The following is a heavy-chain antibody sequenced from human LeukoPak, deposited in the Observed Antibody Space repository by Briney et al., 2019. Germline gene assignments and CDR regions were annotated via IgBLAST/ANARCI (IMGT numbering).Heavy chain of an antibody. Sequence: GGSLRLSRAASGFTFSSFGMHWVRQTPGKGLEWVAVIWFDGTNKYYADSVKGRFTISRDNSKKTLYLQMNSLRAEDMAVYYCAKDQYDIFTGTTYYFDYWGQGTLVTVSS. D-gene: IGHD3-9*01. CDR1: GFTFSSFG. CDR3: AKDQYDIFTGTTYYFDY. J-gene: IGHJ4*02. V-gene: IGHV3-33*06. CDR2: IWFDGTNK.